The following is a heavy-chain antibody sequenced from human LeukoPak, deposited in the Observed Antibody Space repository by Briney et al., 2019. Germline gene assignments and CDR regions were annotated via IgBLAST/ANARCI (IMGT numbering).Heavy chain of an antibody. V-gene: IGHV4-34*01. CDR2: INHSGST. Sequence: PSETLSLTCAVYGGSFSGYYWSWIRQPPGKGLEWIGEINHSGSTNYNPSLKSRVTISVDTSKNQFSLKLSSVTAADTAVYYCARGNFWSGYHDYWGQGTLVTVSS. CDR1: GGSFSGYY. D-gene: IGHD3-3*01. J-gene: IGHJ4*02. CDR3: ARGNFWSGYHDY.